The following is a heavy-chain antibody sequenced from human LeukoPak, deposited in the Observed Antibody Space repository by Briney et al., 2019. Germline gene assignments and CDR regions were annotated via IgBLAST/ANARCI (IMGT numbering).Heavy chain of an antibody. D-gene: IGHD2-15*01. Sequence: SVKVSCKASGGTFSSYAISWVRQAPGQGLEWMGGIIPIFGTANYAQKFQGRVTITADKSTSTAYMELSSLRSEDTAVYYCARGPDIVVVVAATEVVDWFDPWGQGTLVTVSS. V-gene: IGHV1-69*06. CDR1: GGTFSSYA. CDR3: ARGPDIVVVVAATEVVDWFDP. CDR2: IIPIFGTA. J-gene: IGHJ5*02.